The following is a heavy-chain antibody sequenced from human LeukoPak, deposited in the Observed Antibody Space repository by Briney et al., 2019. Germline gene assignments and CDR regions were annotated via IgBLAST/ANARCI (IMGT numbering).Heavy chain of an antibody. CDR3: ARDHVVVGSTTSFFDY. J-gene: IGHJ4*02. CDR2: IYTNGHT. CDR1: GGSMSNYL. D-gene: IGHD3-22*01. V-gene: IGHV4-4*07. Sequence: SETLSLSCTVSGGSMSNYLWTWIRQPPGGGREGIGRIYTNGHTNYSPSLRSRVTMSVDTSKNQFSLKVRFVTAADTAVYFCARDHVVVGSTTSFFDYWGQGILVTASS.